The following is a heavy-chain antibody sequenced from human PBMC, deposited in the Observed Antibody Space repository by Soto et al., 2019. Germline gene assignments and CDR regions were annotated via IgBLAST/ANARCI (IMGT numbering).Heavy chain of an antibody. V-gene: IGHV4-59*01. CDR1: GGSISSYY. CDR2: IYYSGST. Sequence: SETLSLTCTVSGGSISSYYWSWIRQPPGKGLEWIGYIYYSGSTNYNPSLKSRVTISVDTFKNXFSLKLSSVTAADTAVYYCARVGSFDWFDPWGQGTLVTVSS. CDR3: ARVGSFDWFDP. J-gene: IGHJ5*02. D-gene: IGHD6-13*01.